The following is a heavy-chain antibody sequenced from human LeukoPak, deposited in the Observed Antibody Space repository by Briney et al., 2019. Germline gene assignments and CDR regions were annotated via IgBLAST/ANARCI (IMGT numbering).Heavy chain of an antibody. Sequence: PSETLSLTCIVSGGSIISGDYYWSWIRQPPGKGLEWIGYIYHNGDTYYNPSLKSRVSISVDTSKNQFSLKLSSVTAADTAVYYCASLALMATIGIDAFDIWGQGTMVTVSS. CDR2: IYHNGDT. CDR3: ASLALMATIGIDAFDI. D-gene: IGHD5-24*01. CDR1: GGSIISGDYY. V-gene: IGHV4-30-4*08. J-gene: IGHJ3*02.